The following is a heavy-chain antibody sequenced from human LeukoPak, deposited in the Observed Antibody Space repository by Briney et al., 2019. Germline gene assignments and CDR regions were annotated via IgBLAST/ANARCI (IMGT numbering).Heavy chain of an antibody. CDR1: GYTFTSYA. D-gene: IGHD3-10*01. V-gene: IGHV7-4-1*02. J-gene: IGHJ4*02. CDR3: ARELCVRGSGSYCPFDY. Sequence: GASVKVSCKASGYTFTSYAMNWVRQAPGQGLEWMGWINTNTGNPTYGQGFTGRFAFSLDTPVSTAYLQISSLKAEDTAVYYCARELCVRGSGSYCPFDYWGQGTLVTVSS. CDR2: INTNTGNP.